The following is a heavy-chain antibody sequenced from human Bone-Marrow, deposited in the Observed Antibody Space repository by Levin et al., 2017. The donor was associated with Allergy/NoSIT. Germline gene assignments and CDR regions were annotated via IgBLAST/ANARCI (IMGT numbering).Heavy chain of an antibody. Sequence: RSQTLSLTCVVSGGSIGGDYWSWIRQPPGKGLEWIGYILYSGSTLYNPSLKSRVTISVDTSKNQISLKLTSVTPADTAVYFCARTEFNWFDPWGQGTLVTVSS. V-gene: IGHV4-59*01. CDR1: GGSIGGDY. D-gene: IGHD3-10*01. J-gene: IGHJ5*02. CDR3: ARTEFNWFDP. CDR2: ILYSGST.